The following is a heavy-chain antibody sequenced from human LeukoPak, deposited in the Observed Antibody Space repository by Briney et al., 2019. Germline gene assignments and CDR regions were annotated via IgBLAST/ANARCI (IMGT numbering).Heavy chain of an antibody. D-gene: IGHD3-9*01. CDR1: GFTFSNYW. CDR3: ARAATTGTVDY. J-gene: IGHJ4*02. CDR2: INQGGRES. V-gene: IGHV3-7*04. Sequence: PGGSLRLSCAASGFTFSNYWMSWVRQAPGKGLEWVANINQGGRESYYVDSVEGRFTISRGNADNSLYLQMNSLRAEDTAVYYCARAATTGTVDYWGQGTLVTVSS.